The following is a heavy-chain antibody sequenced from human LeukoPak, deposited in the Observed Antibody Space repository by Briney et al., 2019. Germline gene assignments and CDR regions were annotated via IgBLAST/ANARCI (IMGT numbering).Heavy chain of an antibody. CDR2: ISGSGGST. CDR3: AKDRDYSPDWYFDL. D-gene: IGHD2-15*01. CDR1: GFTVSSNY. J-gene: IGHJ2*01. V-gene: IGHV3-23*01. Sequence: GGSLRLSCAASGFTVSSNYTSWVRQAPGKGLEWVSAISGSGGSTYYADSVKGRFTISRDNSKNTLYLQMNSLRAEDTAVYYCAKDRDYSPDWYFDLWGRGTLVTVSS.